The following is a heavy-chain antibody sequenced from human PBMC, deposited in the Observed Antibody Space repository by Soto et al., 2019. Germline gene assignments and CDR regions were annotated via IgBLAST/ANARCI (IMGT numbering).Heavy chain of an antibody. J-gene: IGHJ4*02. V-gene: IGHV1-46*01. D-gene: IGHD5-12*01. CDR2: XHPTVXNT. Sequence: XSVKVSCKASGCTFTRYGISWVRQAPGQGLEWMGIXHPTVXNTSYAQKLQGXVTMTRDTXTSTIYMELSSLRYEDKDVYYCARDVRGSNRDYWGKGTLVTVYS. CDR3: ARDVRGSNRDY. CDR1: GCTFTRYG.